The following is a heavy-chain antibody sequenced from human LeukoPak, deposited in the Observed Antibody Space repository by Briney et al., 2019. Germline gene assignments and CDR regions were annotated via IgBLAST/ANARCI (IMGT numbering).Heavy chain of an antibody. CDR1: GYRFTNYW. CDR2: IYPDDSEM. D-gene: IGHD3-10*01. CDR3: ARRAFGKNYFDS. V-gene: IGHV5-51*01. J-gene: IGHJ4*02. Sequence: GESLKISCQASGYRFTNYWIGWVRQMPGIGLEWMGVIYPDDSEMRWSPSFEGQVTISADKSIRTVYLQWTSLKASDTAMYFCARRAFGKNYFDSWGQGTQVVVSS.